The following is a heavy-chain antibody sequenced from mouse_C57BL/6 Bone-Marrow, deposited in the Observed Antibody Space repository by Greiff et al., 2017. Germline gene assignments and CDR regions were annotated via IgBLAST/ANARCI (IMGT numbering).Heavy chain of an antibody. J-gene: IGHJ2*01. D-gene: IGHD3-3*01. Sequence: EVQLQESGPELAKPGASVKMSCKASGYTFTDYNMHWVKQSHGKSLEWIGYINPNNGGTSYNQKFKGKATLSVYQSSSTAYMVFRSLTSEDSAVYYCARWTSSGYWGQGTTLTVSS. CDR3: ARWTSSGY. V-gene: IGHV1-22*01. CDR1: GYTFTDYN. CDR2: INPNNGGT.